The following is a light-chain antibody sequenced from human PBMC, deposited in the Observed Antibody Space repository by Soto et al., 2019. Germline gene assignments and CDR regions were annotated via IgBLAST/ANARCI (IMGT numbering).Light chain of an antibody. J-gene: IGLJ1*01. CDR1: SSDVGAYNY. CDR3: CAYAGSYTYV. Sequence: QSALTQPRSVSGSPGQTLTISCTGTSSDVGAYNYVSWYQQRPGKAPQFIIYDVTKRPSGVPDRFSGSKSGNTASLTISGLQADDEADYFCCAYAGSYTYVFGTGTKLTVL. V-gene: IGLV2-11*01. CDR2: DVT.